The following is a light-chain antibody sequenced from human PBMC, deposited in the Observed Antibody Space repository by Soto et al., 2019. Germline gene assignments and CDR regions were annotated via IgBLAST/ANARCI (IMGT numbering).Light chain of an antibody. V-gene: IGKV3-11*01. CDR1: QSVSSY. J-gene: IGKJ4*01. Sequence: EIVLTQSPSTLSFFPLETAPISCRASQSVSSYLAWYQQKPGQAPRLLIYDASNRATGIPARFSGSGSGTDFTLHISSLEPEDFEVYYCQQRRTFGGGTKVDIK. CDR3: QQRRT. CDR2: DAS.